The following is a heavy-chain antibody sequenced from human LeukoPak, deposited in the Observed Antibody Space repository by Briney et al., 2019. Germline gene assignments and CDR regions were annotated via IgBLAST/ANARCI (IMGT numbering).Heavy chain of an antibody. D-gene: IGHD1-26*01. Sequence: GGSLRLSCAASGFTFSSYAMSWVRQAPGKGLEWVSGISGSGGSTYYADSVKGRFTISRDNSKNTLYLQMNSLRAEDTAVYYCARDEGVGAIIDYWGQGTLVTVSS. CDR1: GFTFSSYA. V-gene: IGHV3-23*01. CDR3: ARDEGVGAIIDY. CDR2: ISGSGGST. J-gene: IGHJ4*02.